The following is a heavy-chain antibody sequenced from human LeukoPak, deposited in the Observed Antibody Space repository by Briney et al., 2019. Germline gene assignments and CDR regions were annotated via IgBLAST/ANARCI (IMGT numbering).Heavy chain of an antibody. D-gene: IGHD6-19*01. CDR1: GFTFSSYS. CDR2: ISSSSSTI. Sequence: PGGSLRLSCAASGFTFSSYSMNWVRQAPGKGLEWVSYISSSSSTIYYADSVKGRFTISRDNAKNSLYLQMNSLRAEDMAVYYCARHVAVAGMGDAFDIWGQGTMVTVSS. J-gene: IGHJ3*02. CDR3: ARHVAVAGMGDAFDI. V-gene: IGHV3-48*04.